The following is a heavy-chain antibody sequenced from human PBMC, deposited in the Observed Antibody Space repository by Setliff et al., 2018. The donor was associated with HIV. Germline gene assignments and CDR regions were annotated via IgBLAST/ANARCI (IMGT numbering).Heavy chain of an antibody. CDR2: ISNNGGKT. Sequence: GSLRLSCAASGFTFSSYAMTWVRQAPGKGLEWVSSISNNGGKTYYADSEKGRFTISRDNSKNTMYLQMNSLRVEDTAVYYCAKEPKLGGIAAPFDYWGQGTLVTVSS. D-gene: IGHD6-6*01. CDR3: AKEPKLGGIAAPFDY. CDR1: GFTFSSYA. J-gene: IGHJ4*02. V-gene: IGHV3-23*01.